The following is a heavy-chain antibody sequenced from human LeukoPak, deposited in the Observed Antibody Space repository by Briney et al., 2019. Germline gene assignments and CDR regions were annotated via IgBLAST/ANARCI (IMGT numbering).Heavy chain of an antibody. D-gene: IGHD4-17*01. CDR1: GGSISSGGYY. CDR2: IYYSGST. CDR3: ARGLPTTVTYFDY. V-gene: IGHV4-31*03. Sequence: SETLSLTCTVSGGSISSGGYYWSWIRQHPGKGLEWIGYIYYSGSTYYNPSLKSRITISVDTSKNQFSLKLSSVTAADTAVYYCARGLPTTVTYFDYWGQGTLVTVSS. J-gene: IGHJ4*02.